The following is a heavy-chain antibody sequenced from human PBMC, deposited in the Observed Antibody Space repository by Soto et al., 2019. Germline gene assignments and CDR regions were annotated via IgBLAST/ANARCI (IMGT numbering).Heavy chain of an antibody. Sequence: QLQLEESGPGLVKPSETLSLTCTVSGGSVSNNTYYWGWIRQPPGQGLEWIGSIYSSGSTNYHPYLKSRVTISVDTSKNEFSLKLTSVTAADTAVYYCWRTPDVLTGYYDAFYIWGQGTAVTLSS. V-gene: IGHV4-39*01. D-gene: IGHD3-9*01. CDR3: WRTPDVLTGYYDAFYI. CDR2: IYSSGST. J-gene: IGHJ3*02. CDR1: GGSVSNNTYY.